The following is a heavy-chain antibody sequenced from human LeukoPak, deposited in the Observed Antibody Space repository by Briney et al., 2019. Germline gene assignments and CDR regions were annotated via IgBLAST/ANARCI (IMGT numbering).Heavy chain of an antibody. CDR1: GGSISSGDYY. Sequence: PSETLSLTCTVSGGSISSGDYYWSWIRQPPGKGLEWIGYIYYSGSTYYNPSLKSRVTISVDTSKNQFSLKLSSVTAADTAVYYCARDPKPYGMDVWGQGTTVTVSS. V-gene: IGHV4-30-4*01. CDR3: ARDPKPYGMDV. J-gene: IGHJ6*02. CDR2: IYYSGST.